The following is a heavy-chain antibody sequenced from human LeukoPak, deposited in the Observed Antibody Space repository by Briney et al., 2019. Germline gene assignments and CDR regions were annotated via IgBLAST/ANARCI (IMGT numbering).Heavy chain of an antibody. Sequence: SETLSLTCTVSGGSLSSYYWSWIRQPPGKGLEWIGYIYYSGSTNYNPSLKSRVTISVDTSKNQFSLKLSSVTAADTAVYYCAREVSSGWYDYWGQGTLVTVSS. CDR3: AREVSSGWYDY. V-gene: IGHV4-59*01. D-gene: IGHD6-19*01. CDR2: IYYSGST. J-gene: IGHJ4*02. CDR1: GGSLSSYY.